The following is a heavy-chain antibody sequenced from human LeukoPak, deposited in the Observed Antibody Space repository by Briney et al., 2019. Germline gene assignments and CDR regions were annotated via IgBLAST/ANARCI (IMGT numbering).Heavy chain of an antibody. J-gene: IGHJ6*03. V-gene: IGHV1-8*01. D-gene: IGHD3-10*01. CDR1: GYTFTSYD. CDR3: ARGGQRVLLWFGELFDYYYYYMDV. Sequence: ASVKVSCKASGYTFTSYDINWVRQATGQGLEWMGWMNPNSGNTGYAQKFQGRVTMTRNTSVSTAYMELSSLRSEDTAVYYCARGGQRVLLWFGELFDYYYYYMDVWGEGTTVTISS. CDR2: MNPNSGNT.